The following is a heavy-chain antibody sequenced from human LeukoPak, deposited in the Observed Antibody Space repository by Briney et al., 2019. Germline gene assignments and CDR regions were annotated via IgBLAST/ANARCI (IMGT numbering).Heavy chain of an antibody. J-gene: IGHJ4*02. CDR2: ISGSGGST. CDR3: AKDYSSSTTGTYY. V-gene: IGHV3-23*01. CDR1: GFTFSSYV. D-gene: IGHD1-1*01. Sequence: PGGSLRLSCVASGFTFSSYVMSWVRQAPGKGLEWVSGISGSGGSTYYADSVKGRFTISRDNSKNTLYLQMNSLRAEDTAVYYCAKDYSSSTTGTYYWGQGTLVTVSS.